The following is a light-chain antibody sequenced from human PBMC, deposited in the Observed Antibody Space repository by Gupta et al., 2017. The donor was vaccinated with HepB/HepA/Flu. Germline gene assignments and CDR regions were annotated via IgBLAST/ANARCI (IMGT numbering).Light chain of an antibody. V-gene: IGKV3-20*01. CDR1: QSVSSSY. CDR2: GAS. J-gene: IGKJ2*01. Sequence: EIVLTQSPGTLSLSPGERATLSCRASQSVSSSYLAWYQQKPGQAPRLLIYGASSRGTGIPDRFSGSGSGTDFTLTISRLEPEDFAVYYCQQYGSSPPYTFGQGTKLEIK. CDR3: QQYGSSPPYT.